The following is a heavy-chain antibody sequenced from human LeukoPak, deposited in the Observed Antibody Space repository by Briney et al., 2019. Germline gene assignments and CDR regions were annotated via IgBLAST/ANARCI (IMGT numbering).Heavy chain of an antibody. CDR1: GGSISSGSYY. V-gene: IGHV4-61*02. CDR3: ARETSQKGAHYMDV. J-gene: IGHJ6*03. D-gene: IGHD3-16*01. CDR2: IYTSGST. Sequence: SETLSLTCTVSGGSISSGSYYWSWIRQPAGKGLEWIGRIYTSGSTNYNPSLKSRVTISVDTSKNQFSLKLSSVTAADTAVYYCARETSQKGAHYMDVWGKGTTITISS.